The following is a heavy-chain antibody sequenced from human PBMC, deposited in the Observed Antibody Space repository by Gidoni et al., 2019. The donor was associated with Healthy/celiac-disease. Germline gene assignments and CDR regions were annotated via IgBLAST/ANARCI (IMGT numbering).Heavy chain of an antibody. V-gene: IGHV3-23*01. Sequence: VQLLESGGGLVQPGGSLRPPCAPPGFPFSRYAMRWVRQAPGKGLEWVSAISGSGGSTYYADSVKGRFTISRDNSKNTLYLEMNSLRAEDTAVYYCAKHWGVPGYYYGMDVWGQGTTVTVSS. CDR1: GFPFSRYA. D-gene: IGHD7-27*01. CDR3: AKHWGVPGYYYGMDV. CDR2: ISGSGGST. J-gene: IGHJ6*02.